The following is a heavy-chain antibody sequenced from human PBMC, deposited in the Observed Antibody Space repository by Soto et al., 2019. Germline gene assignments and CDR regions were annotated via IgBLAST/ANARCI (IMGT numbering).Heavy chain of an antibody. CDR2: IYYSGST. J-gene: IGHJ4*02. CDR1: GGSISSGDYY. D-gene: IGHD2-15*01. V-gene: IGHV4-30-4*01. CDR3: ARAAPRYCSGGSCCSGRDY. Sequence: SETLSLTCTVSGGSISSGDYYWSWIRQPPGKGLEWIGYIYYSGSTYYNPSLKSRVTISVDTSKNQFSLKLSSVTAADTAVYYCARAAPRYCSGGSCCSGRDYWGQGTLVTVS.